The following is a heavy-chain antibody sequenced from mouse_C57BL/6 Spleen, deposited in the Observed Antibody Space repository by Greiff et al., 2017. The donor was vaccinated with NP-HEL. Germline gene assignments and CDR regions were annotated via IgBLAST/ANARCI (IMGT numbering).Heavy chain of an antibody. CDR1: GYAFTNYL. V-gene: IGHV1-54*01. CDR2: INPGRGGT. CDR3: ARGGEPIYDDPMDY. D-gene: IGHD2-3*01. J-gene: IGHJ4*01. Sequence: QVQLKESGAELVRPGTSVKVSCKASGYAFTNYLIEWVKQRPGQGLEWIGVINPGRGGTNYNEKFKGKATLTADKSSSTAYMQLSSLTSEDSAVYFCARGGEPIYDDPMDYWGQGTSVTVSS.